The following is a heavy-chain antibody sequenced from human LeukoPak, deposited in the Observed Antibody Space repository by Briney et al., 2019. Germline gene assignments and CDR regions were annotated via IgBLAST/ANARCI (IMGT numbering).Heavy chain of an antibody. CDR3: ARGGLGTPFDAFDI. D-gene: IGHD7-27*01. CDR1: GGSISSYY. CDR2: IYYSGST. V-gene: IGHV4-59*01. J-gene: IGHJ3*02. Sequence: SETLSLTCTVSGGSISSYYWSWIRQPPGKGLEWIGYIYYSGSTNYNPSLKSRVTISVDTSKNQFSLKLSSVTAADTAVYYCARGGLGTPFDAFDIWGQGTMVTVSS.